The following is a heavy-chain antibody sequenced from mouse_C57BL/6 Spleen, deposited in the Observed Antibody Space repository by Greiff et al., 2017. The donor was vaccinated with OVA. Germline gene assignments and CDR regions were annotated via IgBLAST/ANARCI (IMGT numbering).Heavy chain of an antibody. CDR3: VRGYGNYVNYYAMDY. Sequence: EADGGLVQPKGSLKLSCAASGFSFNTYAMNWVRQAPGKGLEWVARIRSKSNNYATYYADSVKDRFTISRDDSESMLYLQMNNLKTEDTAMYYCVRGYGNYVNYYAMDYWGQGTSVTVSS. J-gene: IGHJ4*01. CDR2: IRSKSNNYAT. D-gene: IGHD2-10*02. CDR1: GFSFNTYA. V-gene: IGHV10-1*01.